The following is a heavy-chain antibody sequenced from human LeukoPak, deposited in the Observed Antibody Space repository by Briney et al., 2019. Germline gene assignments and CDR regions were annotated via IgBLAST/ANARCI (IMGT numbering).Heavy chain of an antibody. CDR1: GYTFTSYG. CDR2: INPSGGGS. Sequence: ASVKVSCKASGYTFTSYGISWVRQAPGQGLEWMGIINPSGGGSSYAQKFQGRLTMTRDMSTSTVYMELSSLRSEDTAVYYCARDGGSGLDYWGQGTLVTVSS. D-gene: IGHD1-14*01. J-gene: IGHJ4*02. V-gene: IGHV1-46*01. CDR3: ARDGGSGLDY.